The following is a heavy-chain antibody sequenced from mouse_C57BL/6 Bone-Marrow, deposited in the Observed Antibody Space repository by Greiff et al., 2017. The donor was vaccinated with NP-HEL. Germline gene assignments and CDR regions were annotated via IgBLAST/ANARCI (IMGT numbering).Heavy chain of an antibody. J-gene: IGHJ1*03. V-gene: IGHV1-54*01. CDR1: GYAFTNYL. CDR3: ARAGDGYFFYWYFDV. D-gene: IGHD2-3*01. CDR2: INPGSGGT. Sequence: QVQLQQSGAELVRPGTSVKVSCKASGYAFTNYLIEWVKQRPGQGLEWIGVINPGSGGTNYNEKFKGKATLTADKSSSTAYMQLSSLTSEDSAVYFYARAGDGYFFYWYFDVWGTGTTVTVSS.